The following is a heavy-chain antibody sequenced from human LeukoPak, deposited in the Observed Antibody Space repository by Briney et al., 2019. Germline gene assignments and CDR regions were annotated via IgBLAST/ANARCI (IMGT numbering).Heavy chain of an antibody. Sequence: TSETLSLTCTVSGGSISSSGYYWGWIRQPPGKGLEWIGSIHYDATTYYNSSLKSRLTISLDRSKNHFSLNLSSVTAADTAVYYCARREYNFDSWGQGTLVTVSS. CDR1: GGSISSSGYY. D-gene: IGHD2/OR15-2a*01. CDR3: ARREYNFDS. V-gene: IGHV4-39*02. J-gene: IGHJ4*02. CDR2: IHYDATT.